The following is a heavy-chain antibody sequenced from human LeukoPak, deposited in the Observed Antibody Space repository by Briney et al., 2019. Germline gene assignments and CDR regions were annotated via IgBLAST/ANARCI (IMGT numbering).Heavy chain of an antibody. D-gene: IGHD2-2*01. Sequence: GGSLRLSCAASGFTFSSYGMHWVRQAPGKGLEWVAFIRYDGSNKYYADSVEGRFTISRDNSKNTLYLQMNSLRAEDTAVYYCAKMPPRHDCSSTSCLFNWGQGTLVTVSS. V-gene: IGHV3-30*02. CDR1: GFTFSSYG. J-gene: IGHJ4*02. CDR2: IRYDGSNK. CDR3: AKMPPRHDCSSTSCLFN.